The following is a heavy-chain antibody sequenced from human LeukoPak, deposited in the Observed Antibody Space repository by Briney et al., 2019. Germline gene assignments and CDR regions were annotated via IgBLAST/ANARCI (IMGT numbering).Heavy chain of an antibody. J-gene: IGHJ4*02. CDR3: ARDRYSSGWYGAY. CDR2: ISYDGSNK. D-gene: IGHD6-19*01. Sequence: PGGSLRLSCAASGFTFSSYWMHWVRQAPGKGLEWVAVISYDGSNKYYADSVKGRFTISRDNSKNTLYLQMNSLRAEDTAVYYCARDRYSSGWYGAYWGQGTLVTVSS. V-gene: IGHV3-30-3*01. CDR1: GFTFSSYW.